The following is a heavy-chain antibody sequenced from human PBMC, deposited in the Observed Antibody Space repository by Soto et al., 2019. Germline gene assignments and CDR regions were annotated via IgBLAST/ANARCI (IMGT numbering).Heavy chain of an antibody. Sequence: GGSLRLSCAASGFTFSSYAMSWVRQAPGKGLEWVSAISGSGGSTYYADSVKGRFTISRDNSKNTLYLQMNSLRAEDTAVYYCAKDLGYCSSTSCYVYFDYWGQGTLVTVSS. D-gene: IGHD2-2*01. CDR3: AKDLGYCSSTSCYVYFDY. V-gene: IGHV3-23*01. J-gene: IGHJ4*02. CDR1: GFTFSSYA. CDR2: ISGSGGST.